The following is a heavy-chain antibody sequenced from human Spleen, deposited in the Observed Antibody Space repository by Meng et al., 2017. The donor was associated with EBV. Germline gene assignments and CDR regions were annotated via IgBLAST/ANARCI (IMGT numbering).Heavy chain of an antibody. V-gene: IGHV1-69*12. J-gene: IGHJ4*02. CDR2: LIPMSDAQ. CDR3: ASESGRGFTPDY. D-gene: IGHD3-10*01. CDR1: GSTFRRDA. Sequence: QGQVFQCGDAVKKPGSAVHASGNTSGSTFRRDAVSWVRQAPGQGLEWMGGLIPMSDAQPYAQKFQDRVRITADESTSTHYMDLSGLRSEDTAVYYCASESGRGFTPDYWGQGTLVTVSS.